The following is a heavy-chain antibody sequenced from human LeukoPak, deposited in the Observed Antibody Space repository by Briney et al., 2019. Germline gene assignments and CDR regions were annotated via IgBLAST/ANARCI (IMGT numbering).Heavy chain of an antibody. CDR1: GYTFTSYG. Sequence: GASVKVSCKASGYTFTSYGISWVRQAPGQGLEWMGWISAYNGNTNYAQKLRGRVTMTTDTSTSTAYMELRSLRSDDTAVYYCVRYEEWLLRREYYFDYWGQGTLVTVSS. CDR3: VRYEEWLLRREYYFDY. J-gene: IGHJ4*02. D-gene: IGHD3-3*01. CDR2: ISAYNGNT. V-gene: IGHV1-18*01.